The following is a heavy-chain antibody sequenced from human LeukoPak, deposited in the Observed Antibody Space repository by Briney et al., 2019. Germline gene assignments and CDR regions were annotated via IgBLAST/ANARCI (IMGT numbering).Heavy chain of an antibody. Sequence: GASVKVSYKASGYTFTNYYMHWVRQAPGQGREGMGLINPTGNGTNYTQKFRGRVPLTRDTSTTTVYMELSSLRSEDTAVYYCAREESGGYFDYWGQGTLVTVSS. D-gene: IGHD2-8*02. CDR1: GYTFTNYY. CDR3: AREESGGYFDY. V-gene: IGHV1-46*01. J-gene: IGHJ4*02. CDR2: INPTGNGT.